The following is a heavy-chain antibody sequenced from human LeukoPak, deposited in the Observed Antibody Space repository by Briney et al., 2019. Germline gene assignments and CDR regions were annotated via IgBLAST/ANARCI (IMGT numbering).Heavy chain of an antibody. CDR3: ARDLKLAVLLFDY. Sequence: GGSLRLSCAASGFTFSSYSMNWVRQAPGKGLEWVSSISSSSSYIYYADSVKGRFTISRDNAKNSLYLQMNSLRAEDTAVYYCARDLKLAVLLFDYWGQGTLVTVSS. D-gene: IGHD2-15*01. V-gene: IGHV3-21*01. J-gene: IGHJ4*02. CDR2: ISSSSSYI. CDR1: GFTFSSYS.